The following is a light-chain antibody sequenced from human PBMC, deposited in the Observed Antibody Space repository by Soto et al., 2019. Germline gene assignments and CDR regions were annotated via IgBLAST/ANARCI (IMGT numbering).Light chain of an antibody. V-gene: IGKV3-15*01. CDR3: QQYKNWRT. Sequence: EIVMTQSPATLSVSPGERATLSCRASQSVSSNLAWYQQKPGQAPRLLIYDASTRATGIPARISGSGSGTEFTLTISSLQSEDFAVYYCQQYKNWRTFGQGTKVEI. J-gene: IGKJ1*01. CDR2: DAS. CDR1: QSVSSN.